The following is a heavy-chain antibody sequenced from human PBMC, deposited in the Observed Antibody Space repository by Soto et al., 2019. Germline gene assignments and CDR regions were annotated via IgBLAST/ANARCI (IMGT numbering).Heavy chain of an antibody. CDR3: ARDSGYGSGSSVNHYLDC. D-gene: IGHD3-10*01. CDR2: ISSSSTTI. Sequence: GGSLRLSCAASGFTFSTFGMNWVRQAPGKGLEWISYISSSSTTIFYGGSVEGRFTVSRDNAENSLYLQMDSLRAEDTAVYYCARDSGYGSGSSVNHYLDCWGRGTLVTVSS. J-gene: IGHJ4*01. CDR1: GFTFSTFG. V-gene: IGHV3-48*01.